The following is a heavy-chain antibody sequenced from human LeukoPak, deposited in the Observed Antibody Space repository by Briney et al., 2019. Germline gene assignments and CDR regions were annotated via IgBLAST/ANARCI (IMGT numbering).Heavy chain of an antibody. D-gene: IGHD3-16*02. CDR2: INSNGITT. CDR3: ARAGSYRFDY. Sequence: GGSLRLSCAASGFIFSSYWIHWVRQAPGKGLVWVSRINSNGITTNYADSVKGRFTTFRDNAKNTLYLQMNSLGVEDPAVYYCARAGSYRFDYWGQGTLVTVSS. CDR1: GFIFSSYW. J-gene: IGHJ4*02. V-gene: IGHV3-74*01.